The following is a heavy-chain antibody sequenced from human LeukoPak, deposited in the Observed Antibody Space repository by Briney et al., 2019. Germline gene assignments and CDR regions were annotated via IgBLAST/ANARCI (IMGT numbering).Heavy chain of an antibody. CDR3: ARDGVRSKYSDYGSYWYFDL. J-gene: IGHJ2*01. V-gene: IGHV3-30-3*01. D-gene: IGHD5-12*01. CDR1: GFTFSSYA. CDR2: ISYDGSNK. Sequence: PGGSLRLSCAASGFTFSSYAMPWVRQAPGKGLEWVAVISYDGSNKYYADSVKGRFTISRDNSKNTLYLQMNSLRAEDTAVYYCARDGVRSKYSDYGSYWYFDLWGRGTLVTVSS.